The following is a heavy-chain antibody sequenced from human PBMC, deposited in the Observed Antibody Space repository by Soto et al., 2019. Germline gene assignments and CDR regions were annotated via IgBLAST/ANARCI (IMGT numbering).Heavy chain of an antibody. CDR3: ARHSDWGIVVVPAAIRGWGHYYYGMDV. V-gene: IGHV4-39*01. CDR2: IYYSGST. D-gene: IGHD2-2*01. Sequence: SETLSLTCTVSGGSISSSSYYWGWIRQPPGKGLEWIGSIYYSGSTYYNPSLKSRVTISVDTSKNQFSLKLSSVTAADTAVYYCARHSDWGIVVVPAAIRGWGHYYYGMDVWGQGTTVTVSS. CDR1: GGSISSSSYY. J-gene: IGHJ6*02.